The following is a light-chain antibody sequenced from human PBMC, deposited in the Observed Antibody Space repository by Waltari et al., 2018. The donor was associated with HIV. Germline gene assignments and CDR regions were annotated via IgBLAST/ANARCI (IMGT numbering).Light chain of an antibody. CDR1: SSNIGSYT. Sequence: QSVLTQPPSASGTPGQRVTIPCSGSSSNIGSYTVNWYQQIQGTAPKLLIFSNNYRPSGVPDRFSGSKSGTSASLSISGLHSDDEADYFCAAWEDSLNGPIWVFGGGTKLTVL. CDR2: SNN. CDR3: AAWEDSLNGPIWV. V-gene: IGLV1-44*01. J-gene: IGLJ3*02.